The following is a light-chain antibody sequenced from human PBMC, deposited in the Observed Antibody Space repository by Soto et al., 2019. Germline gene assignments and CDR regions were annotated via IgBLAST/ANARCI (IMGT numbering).Light chain of an antibody. V-gene: IGKV1-5*01. CDR2: AAS. CDR3: QQYNSYIT. Sequence: DIQMTQSPSTLSASVGDRVTITCRASQSISSWLAWYQQKPGKAPKLLIYAASSLKSGVPSRFSGSGSGTEFTLTISSLQPDDFATYYCQQYNSYITFGQGTRLEIK. CDR1: QSISSW. J-gene: IGKJ5*01.